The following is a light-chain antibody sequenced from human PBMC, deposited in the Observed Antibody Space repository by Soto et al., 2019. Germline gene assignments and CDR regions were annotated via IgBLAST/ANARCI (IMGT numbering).Light chain of an antibody. CDR3: KQYGSPFT. J-gene: IGKJ5*01. CDR1: ESVSSK. V-gene: IGKV3-15*01. CDR2: GAS. Sequence: EIGMSQSAGTLSVKQGERATLSCRASESVSSKLAWYRQKPGQAPRLLIYGASTRATGIPARFSGSGSGTEFTLTISSLQSEDFAVYYCKQYGSPFTFGQGTRLDI.